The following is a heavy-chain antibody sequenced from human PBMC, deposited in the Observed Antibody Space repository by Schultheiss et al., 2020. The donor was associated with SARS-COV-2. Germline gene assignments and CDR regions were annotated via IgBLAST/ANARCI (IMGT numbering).Heavy chain of an antibody. Sequence: ASVKVSCKASGYTFTGYYMHWVRQAPGQGLEWMGRINPNSGGTNYAQKFQGRVTMTTDTSTSTAYMELRSLRSDDTAVYYCARDIRYRLQSTVTTNPIDYWGQGTLVTVSS. V-gene: IGHV1-2*06. CDR2: INPNSGGT. J-gene: IGHJ4*02. CDR1: GYTFTGYY. D-gene: IGHD4-17*01. CDR3: ARDIRYRLQSTVTTNPIDY.